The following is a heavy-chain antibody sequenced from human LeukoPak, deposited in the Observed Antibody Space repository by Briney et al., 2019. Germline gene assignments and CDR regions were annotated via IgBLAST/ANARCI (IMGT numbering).Heavy chain of an antibody. CDR2: IKQDGSEK. D-gene: IGHD3-16*01. CDR3: ARAGGSTADFDY. CDR1: GFTFSSYS. Sequence: GGSLRLSCAASGFTFSSYSMNWVRQASGKGLEWVANIKQDGSEKYYVDSVKGRFTISRDNAKNSLYLQMNSLRAEDTAVYYCARAGGSTADFDYWGQGTLVTVSS. V-gene: IGHV3-7*01. J-gene: IGHJ4*02.